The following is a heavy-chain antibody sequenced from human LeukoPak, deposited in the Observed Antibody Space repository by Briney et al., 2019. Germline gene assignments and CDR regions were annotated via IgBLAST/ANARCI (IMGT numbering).Heavy chain of an antibody. J-gene: IGHJ4*02. CDR3: ARVSAVGSRGRFGFFDF. D-gene: IGHD6-19*01. CDR1: GFTFTYYT. CDR2: ISWSDTST. V-gene: IGHV3-23*01. Sequence: GGSLRLSCAASGFTFTYYTLHWVRQAPGKGLEWVSGISWSDTSTYYADSVKGRFTISRDDSRSTLSLPMNNLREEDRAIYDCARVSAVGSRGRFGFFDFWGQGTLVTVSS.